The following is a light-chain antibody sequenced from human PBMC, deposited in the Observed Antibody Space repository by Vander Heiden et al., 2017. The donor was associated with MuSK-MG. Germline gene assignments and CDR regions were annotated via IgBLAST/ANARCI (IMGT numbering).Light chain of an antibody. Sequence: DIQMTQSPSSLSASVGDRVTITCRASQSISSSLNWYQQKPGKAPKLLIYAACSLQSGVPSRFSGSGSGTDFTLTINSMQQEEFASYYCQMSDSNLLNTFGQGTRLEIK. CDR1: QSISSS. CDR3: QMSDSNLLNT. V-gene: IGKV1-39*01. CDR2: AAC. J-gene: IGKJ5*01.